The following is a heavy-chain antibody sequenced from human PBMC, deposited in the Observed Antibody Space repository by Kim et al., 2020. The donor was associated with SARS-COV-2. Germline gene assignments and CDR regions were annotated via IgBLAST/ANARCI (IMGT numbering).Heavy chain of an antibody. CDR1: GFTFSSYA. J-gene: IGHJ4*02. CDR3: AKETGGSITMIVVADY. CDR2: ISGSGGST. Sequence: GGSLRLSCAASGFTFSSYAMSWVRQAPGKGLEWVSAISGSGGSTYYADSVKGRFTISRDNSKNTLYLQMNSLRAEDTAVYYCAKETGGSITMIVVADYWGQGTLVTVSS. D-gene: IGHD3-22*01. V-gene: IGHV3-23*01.